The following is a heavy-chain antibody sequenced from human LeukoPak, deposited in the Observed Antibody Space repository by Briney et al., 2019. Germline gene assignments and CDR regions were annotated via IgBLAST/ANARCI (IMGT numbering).Heavy chain of an antibody. CDR1: GYTFTSYY. Sequence: GVPVKVSCKASGYTFTSYYMHWVRQAPGQGLEWMGIINPTGGSTSYSQKFQGRVTMTRDTSTSTVYMELSSLRSEDTAVYYCAREDGRRQRWLQLAADGFDYWGQGTLVTVSS. V-gene: IGHV1-46*01. D-gene: IGHD5-24*01. CDR2: INPTGGST. J-gene: IGHJ4*02. CDR3: AREDGRRQRWLQLAADGFDY.